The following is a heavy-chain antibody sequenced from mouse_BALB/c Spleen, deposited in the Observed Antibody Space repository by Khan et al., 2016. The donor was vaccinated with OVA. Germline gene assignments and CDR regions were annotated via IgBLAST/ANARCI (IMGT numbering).Heavy chain of an antibody. CDR1: GFTFSGFG. CDR2: ISSGSSTI. CDR3: ARTGYYYFDY. J-gene: IGHJ2*01. V-gene: IGHV5-17*02. D-gene: IGHD2-3*01. Sequence: EVELVESGGGLVQPGGSRKLSCAASGFTFSGFGMHWVRQAPEKGLEWVAYISSGSSTIYYADTVKGRFTISRDNPKHTLFLQMTSLRSEDTAMYFCARTGYYYFDYWGQGTTLTVSS.